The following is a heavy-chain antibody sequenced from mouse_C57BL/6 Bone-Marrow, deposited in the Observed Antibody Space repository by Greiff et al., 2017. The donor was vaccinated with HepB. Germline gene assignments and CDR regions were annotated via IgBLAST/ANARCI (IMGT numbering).Heavy chain of an antibody. D-gene: IGHD1-1*01. Sequence: QVHVKQPGAELVKPGASVKMSCKASGYTFTSYWITWVKQRPGQGLEWIGDIYPGSGSTNYNEKFKSKATLTVDTSSSTAYMQLSSLTSEDSAVYYCARPELLLYYAMDYWGQGTSVTVSS. J-gene: IGHJ4*01. CDR2: IYPGSGST. CDR3: ARPELLLYYAMDY. V-gene: IGHV1-55*01. CDR1: GYTFTSYW.